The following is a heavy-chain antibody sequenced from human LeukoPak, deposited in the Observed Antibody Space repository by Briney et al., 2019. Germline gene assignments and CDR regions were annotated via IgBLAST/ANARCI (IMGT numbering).Heavy chain of an antibody. CDR3: ARLPVRGVIYYYYYMDV. Sequence: PGGSLRLSCAASGFTFSSYWMSWVRQAPGKGLEWVANIKQDGSEKYYVDSVKGRFTISRDNAKNSLYLQMNSLRAEDTAVYYCARLPVRGVIYYYYYMDVWGKGTTVTVSS. D-gene: IGHD3-10*01. CDR1: GFTFSSYW. V-gene: IGHV3-7*01. CDR2: IKQDGSEK. J-gene: IGHJ6*03.